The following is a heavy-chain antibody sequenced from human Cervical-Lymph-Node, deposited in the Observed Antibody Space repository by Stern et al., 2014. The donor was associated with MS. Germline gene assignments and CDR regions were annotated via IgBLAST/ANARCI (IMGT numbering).Heavy chain of an antibody. Sequence: EVQLEESGGGLVQPGGSLRLSCAASGFTFSSHWMHWVRQAPGKGLGWVSRITNDGGDTSYTDSVKGRFIISRDNAKNTLYLQMNSLRAEDTAVYYCARDSPGTAMDDYWGQGTLVTVSS. V-gene: IGHV3-74*01. CDR2: ITNDGGDT. CDR1: GFTFSSHW. D-gene: IGHD5-18*01. CDR3: ARDSPGTAMDDY. J-gene: IGHJ4*02.